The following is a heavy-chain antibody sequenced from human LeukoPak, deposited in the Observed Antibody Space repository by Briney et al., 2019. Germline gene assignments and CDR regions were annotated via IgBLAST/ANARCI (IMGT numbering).Heavy chain of an antibody. J-gene: IGHJ4*02. V-gene: IGHV3-48*04. CDR1: GFTFSSYW. Sequence: PGGSLRLSCAASGFTFSSYWMNWVRQAPGKGLEWVSYISSSGSTIYYADSVKGRFTISRDNAKNSLYLQMSSLRAEDTAVYYCVRHRTASDYWGQGALVTVSS. D-gene: IGHD1-1*01. CDR3: VRHRTASDY. CDR2: ISSSGSTI.